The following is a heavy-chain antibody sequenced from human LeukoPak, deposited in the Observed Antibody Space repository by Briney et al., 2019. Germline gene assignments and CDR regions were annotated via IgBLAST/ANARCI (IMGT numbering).Heavy chain of an antibody. CDR3: AKRPMVTGGFEL. V-gene: IGHV3-23*01. CDR2: ITASGGST. J-gene: IGHJ2*01. D-gene: IGHD2-21*02. Sequence: GGSLRLSCAASGFTFSSYALSWVRQAPGGGLEWVSAITASGGSTYYADSVKGRVTTSRDNSKNTLYLQTNSLRVEVSAVYFCAKRPMVTGGFELWGRGTLVRVFS. CDR1: GFTFSSYA.